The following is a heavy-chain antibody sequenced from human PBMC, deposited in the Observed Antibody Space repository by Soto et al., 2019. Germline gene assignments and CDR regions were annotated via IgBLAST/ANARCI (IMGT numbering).Heavy chain of an antibody. CDR1: GFTVSSNY. CDR3: ARWPFGDLPYYYYGMDV. V-gene: IGHV3-66*01. Sequence: PGGSLRLSCAASGFTVSSNYMSWVRQAPGKGLEWVSVIYSGGSTYYADSVKGRFTISRDNSKNTLYLQMNSLRAEDTAVYYCARWPFGDLPYYYYGMDVWGQGTTVTVSS. CDR2: IYSGGST. J-gene: IGHJ6*02. D-gene: IGHD4-17*01.